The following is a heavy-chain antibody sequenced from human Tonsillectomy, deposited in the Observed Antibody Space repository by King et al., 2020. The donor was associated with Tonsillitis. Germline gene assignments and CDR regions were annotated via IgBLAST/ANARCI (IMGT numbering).Heavy chain of an antibody. J-gene: IGHJ5*02. CDR2: ISGSGGST. D-gene: IGHD3-16*01. Sequence: VQLVESGGGLVQPGGSLRLSCAAPGFTFSTYAMSWVRQAPGKGLEWVSAISGSGGSTYYADSVKGRFTISRDNSKNTLYLQMNSLRAEDSAIYYCAKDMTTFGGGWFDPWGQGTLVTVSS. CDR1: GFTFSTYA. CDR3: AKDMTTFGGGWFDP. V-gene: IGHV3-23*04.